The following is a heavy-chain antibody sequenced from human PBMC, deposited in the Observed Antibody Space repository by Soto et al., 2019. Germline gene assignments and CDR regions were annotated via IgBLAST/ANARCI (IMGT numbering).Heavy chain of an antibody. Sequence: EVQVLESGGGLLQPGGSLRLSCAASGFTFSSNAMSWVRQAPGKGLEWVSGIDGSGGTSYYADSVKGRFTISKDHSKKTLYLQMNSLRAEDSAVYYCVKGGYSKSMGEYYYYMDVWGKGTTVTVSS. CDR3: VKGGYSKSMGEYYYYMDV. V-gene: IGHV3-23*01. CDR2: IDGSGGTS. J-gene: IGHJ6*03. D-gene: IGHD4-4*01. CDR1: GFTFSSNA.